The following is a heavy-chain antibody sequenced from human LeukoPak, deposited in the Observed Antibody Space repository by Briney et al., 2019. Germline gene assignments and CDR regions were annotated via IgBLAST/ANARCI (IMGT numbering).Heavy chain of an antibody. CDR3: ARGYDFWSGYYGD. D-gene: IGHD3-3*01. V-gene: IGHV4-59*01. CDR1: GGSISSYY. Sequence: SETLSLTCTVSGGSISSYYWSWIRQPPGKGLEWIGYIYYSGSTNYNPSLKSRVTISVDTSKNQFSLKLSPVTAADTAVYYCARGYDFWSGYYGDWGQGTLVTVSS. CDR2: IYYSGST. J-gene: IGHJ4*02.